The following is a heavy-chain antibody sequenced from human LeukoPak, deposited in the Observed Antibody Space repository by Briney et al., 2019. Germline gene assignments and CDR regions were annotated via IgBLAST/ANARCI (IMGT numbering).Heavy chain of an antibody. CDR1: GGSTSSYY. J-gene: IGHJ4*02. CDR3: ARGVFVEMTTVTTNFDY. D-gene: IGHD4-17*01. Sequence: KASETLSLTCTVSGGSTSSYYWSWIRQPPGKGLEWIGEINHSGSTNYNPSLKSRVTISVDTSKNQFSLKLSSVTAADTAVYYCARGVFVEMTTVTTNFDYWGQGTLVTVSS. CDR2: INHSGST. V-gene: IGHV4-34*01.